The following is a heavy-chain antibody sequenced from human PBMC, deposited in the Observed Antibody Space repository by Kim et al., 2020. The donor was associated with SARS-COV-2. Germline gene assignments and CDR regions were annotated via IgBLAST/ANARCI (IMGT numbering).Heavy chain of an antibody. CDR3: ARAYYDSSKAFDI. Sequence: YNPSLKSRVTMSVDTSKNQFSLKLSSVTAADTAVYYCARAYYDSSKAFDIWGQGTMVTVSS. V-gene: IGHV4-4*07. D-gene: IGHD3-22*01. J-gene: IGHJ3*02.